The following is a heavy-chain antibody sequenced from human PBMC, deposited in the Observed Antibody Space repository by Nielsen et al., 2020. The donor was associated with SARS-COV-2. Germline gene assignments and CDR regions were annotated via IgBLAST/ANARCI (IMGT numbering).Heavy chain of an antibody. V-gene: IGHV3-30-3*01. D-gene: IGHD3-10*01. Sequence: GESLKISCAASGFTFSSYAMHWVRQAPGKGLEWVAVISHDGSNKYYADSVKGRFTISRDNSKNTLYLQMNSLRAEDTAVYYCARDSPGITMVRGATWGSFDYWGQGTLVTVSS. CDR3: ARDSPGITMVRGATWGSFDY. J-gene: IGHJ4*02. CDR2: ISHDGSNK. CDR1: GFTFSSYA.